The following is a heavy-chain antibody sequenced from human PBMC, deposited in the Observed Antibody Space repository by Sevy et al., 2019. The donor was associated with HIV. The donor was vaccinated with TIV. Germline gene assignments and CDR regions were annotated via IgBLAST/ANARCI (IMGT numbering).Heavy chain of an antibody. D-gene: IGHD3-22*01. J-gene: IGHJ3*02. CDR3: ATRYYYDSSGLGGVFDI. Sequence: GGSLRLSCAASGFTFSSYSMNWVRQAPGKGLEWVSYISSSSSTIYYADSVKGRITISRDNAKNSLYLQMNSLRPEDTAVYYCATRYYYDSSGLGGVFDIWGQGTMVTVSS. V-gene: IGHV3-48*01. CDR2: ISSSSSTI. CDR1: GFTFSSYS.